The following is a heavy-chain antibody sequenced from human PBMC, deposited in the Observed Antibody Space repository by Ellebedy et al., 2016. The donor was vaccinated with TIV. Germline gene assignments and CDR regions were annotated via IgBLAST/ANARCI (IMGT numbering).Heavy chain of an antibody. Sequence: SETLSLTXTVSGGSISSSTYYWGWIRQPPGKGLEWIGSIYYSGSTNYNPSLKSRVTISVDTSKNQFSLKLSSVTAADTAVYYCARGLCSSTSCQSDYWGQGTLVTVSS. D-gene: IGHD2-2*01. J-gene: IGHJ4*02. CDR3: ARGLCSSTSCQSDY. CDR1: GGSISSSTYY. CDR2: IYYSGST. V-gene: IGHV4-39*07.